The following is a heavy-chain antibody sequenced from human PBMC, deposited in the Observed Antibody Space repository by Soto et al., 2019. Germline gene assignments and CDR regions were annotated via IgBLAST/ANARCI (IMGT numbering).Heavy chain of an antibody. J-gene: IGHJ5*02. CDR2: ISGSGDFT. D-gene: IGHD7-27*01. Sequence: PGGSLRLSCAGSGFTFSTYAMSWVRQAPGKGLEWVSVISGSGDFTFYADSVKGRFTISRDNSKNTLYLQMNSLRAEDTAVYYCARNGGTFDPWGQGTLVTVSS. CDR1: GFTFSTYA. CDR3: ARNGGTFDP. V-gene: IGHV3-23*01.